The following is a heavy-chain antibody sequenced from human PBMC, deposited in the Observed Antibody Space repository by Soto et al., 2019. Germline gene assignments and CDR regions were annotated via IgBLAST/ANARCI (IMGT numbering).Heavy chain of an antibody. Sequence: SETLSLTCTVSGGSISSGGYYWSWIRQHPGKGLEWIGYIYYSGGTYYNPSLKSRVTISVDTSKNQFSLKLSSVTAADTAVYYCWGSGRIQDYYYGMDVWGQGTTVTVSS. D-gene: IGHD3-10*01. CDR1: GGSISSGGYY. CDR2: IYYSGGT. J-gene: IGHJ6*02. CDR3: WGSGRIQDYYYGMDV. V-gene: IGHV4-31*03.